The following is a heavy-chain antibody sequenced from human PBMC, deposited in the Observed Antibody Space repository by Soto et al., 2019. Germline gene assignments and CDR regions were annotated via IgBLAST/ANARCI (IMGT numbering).Heavy chain of an antibody. Sequence: SETLSLTCTVSGVSISSGDYYWSWIRQPPGKGLEWIGYIHYSGSTYYNPSLKSRITISEDTSKNQFSLRLSSVTAADTAVYYCARSPYCGGDCYSVGSAFDIWGQGTMVTVSS. CDR2: IHYSGST. J-gene: IGHJ3*02. V-gene: IGHV4-30-4*01. D-gene: IGHD2-21*02. CDR1: GVSISSGDYY. CDR3: ARSPYCGGDCYSVGSAFDI.